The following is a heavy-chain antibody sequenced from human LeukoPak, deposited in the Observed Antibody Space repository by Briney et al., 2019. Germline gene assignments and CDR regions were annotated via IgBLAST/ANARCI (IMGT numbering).Heavy chain of an antibody. CDR2: IYSGGST. V-gene: IGHV3-66*01. CDR3: ARVPPGEWLPLLFDY. CDR1: GFSFNNYA. J-gene: IGHJ4*02. D-gene: IGHD6-19*01. Sequence: GGSLRLSCAASGFSFNNYAMSWVRQAPGKGLEWVSVIYSGGSTYYADSVKGRFTISRDNSKNTLYLQMNSLRAEDTAVYYCARVPPGEWLPLLFDYWGQGTLVTVSS.